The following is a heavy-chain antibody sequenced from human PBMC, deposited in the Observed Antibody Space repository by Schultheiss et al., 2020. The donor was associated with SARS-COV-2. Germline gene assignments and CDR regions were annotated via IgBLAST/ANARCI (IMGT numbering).Heavy chain of an antibody. Sequence: GGSLRLSCAASGFMFRQYGMHWVRQAPGRGLEWVSSISSSSSYIYYADSVKGRFTISRDNAKNSLYLQMNSLRAEDTAVYYCARDSYEAWGQGTLVTVSS. D-gene: IGHD5-12*01. CDR1: GFMFRQYG. V-gene: IGHV3-21*01. CDR2: ISSSSSYI. J-gene: IGHJ5*02. CDR3: ARDSYEA.